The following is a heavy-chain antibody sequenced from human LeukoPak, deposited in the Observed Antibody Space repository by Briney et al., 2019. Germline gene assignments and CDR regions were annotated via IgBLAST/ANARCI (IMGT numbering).Heavy chain of an antibody. J-gene: IGHJ3*02. Sequence: WIRQPPGKGLEWVGFIRSKAYGGTTEYAASVKGRFTISRDDSKSIAYLQMNSLKTEDTAVYYCSRYDSSGFDALDIWGQGTMVTVSS. CDR2: IRSKAYGGTT. CDR3: SRYDSSGFDALDI. V-gene: IGHV3-49*02. D-gene: IGHD3-22*01.